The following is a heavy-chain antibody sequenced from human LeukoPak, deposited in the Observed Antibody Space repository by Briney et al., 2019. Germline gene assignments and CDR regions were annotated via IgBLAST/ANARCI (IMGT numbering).Heavy chain of an antibody. CDR3: ARHCGGDCYSKMGLDP. Sequence: SETLSLTCIVSGGFISNSIYYWAWIRQPPGEGLEWIGSIHYSGKTYYYPSLKSRVTMSVDTSKNQFSLKLSSVTAADTAVYYCARHCGGDCYSKMGLDPWGQGTAVTVSS. D-gene: IGHD2-21*02. J-gene: IGHJ5*02. CDR2: IHYSGKT. CDR1: GGFISNSIYY. V-gene: IGHV4-39*01.